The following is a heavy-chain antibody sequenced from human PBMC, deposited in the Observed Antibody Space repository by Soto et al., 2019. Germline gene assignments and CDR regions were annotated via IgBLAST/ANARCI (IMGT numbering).Heavy chain of an antibody. Sequence: ETLWLTCAVSGGSISSSNWWSWVRQPPGKRLEWIGEIYHSGSTNYNPSLKSRVTISVDKSQNQFSLKLSSVTAADTAVYYCARKTYYDFWSGYPILSGMDVWGQWNTVT. CDR2: IYHSGST. D-gene: IGHD3-3*01. CDR1: GGSISSSNW. V-gene: IGHV4-4*02. CDR3: ARKTYYDFWSGYPILSGMDV. J-gene: IGHJ6*02.